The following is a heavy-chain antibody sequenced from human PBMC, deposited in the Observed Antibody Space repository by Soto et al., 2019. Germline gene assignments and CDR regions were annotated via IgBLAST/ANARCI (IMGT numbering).Heavy chain of an antibody. Sequence: EVQLVESGGGLVQPGGSLRLSCAASGFTFSSYWMHWVRQAPGKGLVWVSRINSDGSSTSYADSVKGRFTISRDNAKNTLYLQMNSLRAEHTAVYYCVRTSLVVAAATLEDYWGQGTLVTVSS. D-gene: IGHD2-15*01. CDR2: INSDGSST. J-gene: IGHJ4*02. CDR1: GFTFSSYW. CDR3: VRTSLVVAAATLEDY. V-gene: IGHV3-74*01.